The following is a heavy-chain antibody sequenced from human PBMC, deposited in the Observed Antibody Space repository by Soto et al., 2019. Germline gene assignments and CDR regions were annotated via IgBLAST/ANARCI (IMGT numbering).Heavy chain of an antibody. V-gene: IGHV3-74*01. J-gene: IGHJ4*02. D-gene: IGHD3-10*01. CDR3: AREYYYGSGSLDY. CDR1: GFTFSSYW. Sequence: GGSLRLSCAASGFTFSSYWMHWVCQAPGKGLVWVSRINSDGSSTSYADSVKGRFTISRDNAKNTLYLQMNSLRAEDTAVYYCAREYYYGSGSLDYWGQGTLVTVSS. CDR2: INSDGSST.